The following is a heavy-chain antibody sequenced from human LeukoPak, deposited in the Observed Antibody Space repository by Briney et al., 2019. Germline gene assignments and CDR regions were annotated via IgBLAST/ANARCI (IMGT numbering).Heavy chain of an antibody. CDR3: ARGSDCSSTSCNAFWYYYYGMDV. CDR1: GFTISSYS. Sequence: PGGSLRLSCGATGFTISSYSMNWVRQAPGKGLEWVSSISSSSSYIYYADSVKGRFTISRDNAKNSLYLQMNSLRAEDTAVYYCARGSDCSSTSCNAFWYYYYGMDVWGQGTTVTVSS. J-gene: IGHJ6*02. CDR2: ISSSSSYI. D-gene: IGHD2-2*01. V-gene: IGHV3-21*01.